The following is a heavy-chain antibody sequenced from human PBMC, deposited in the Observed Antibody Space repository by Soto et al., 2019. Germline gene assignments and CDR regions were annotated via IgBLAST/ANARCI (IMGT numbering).Heavy chain of an antibody. D-gene: IGHD7-27*01. V-gene: IGHV3-21*01. CDR3: ARGPLTDAFDI. J-gene: IGHJ3*02. Sequence: EVQLVESGGGLVKPAGSLRLSCAASGFTFSSYSMNWVRQAPGKGLEWVSSISSSSSYIYYADSVKGRFTISRDNAKNSLYLQMNSLRAEDTAVYYCARGPLTDAFDIWGQGTMVTVSS. CDR1: GFTFSSYS. CDR2: ISSSSSYI.